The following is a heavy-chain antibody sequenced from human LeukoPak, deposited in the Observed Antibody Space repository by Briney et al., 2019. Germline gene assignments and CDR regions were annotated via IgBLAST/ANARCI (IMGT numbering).Heavy chain of an antibody. CDR2: ISAYNGHT. J-gene: IGHJ4*02. Sequence: ASVKVSCKASGYTFTSYGIGWVRQAPGQGLEWMGWISAYNGHTNYAQKLQGRVTMTTDTSTSTAYMELRSLRSDDTAVYYCARVLGYYDSSGYPRYYFDYWGQGTLVTVSS. CDR3: ARVLGYYDSSGYPRYYFDY. D-gene: IGHD3-22*01. CDR1: GYTFTSYG. V-gene: IGHV1-18*01.